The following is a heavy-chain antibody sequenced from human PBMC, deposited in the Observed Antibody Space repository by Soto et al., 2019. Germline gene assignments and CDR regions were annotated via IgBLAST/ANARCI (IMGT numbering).Heavy chain of an antibody. D-gene: IGHD3-3*01. CDR1: EFTFSSYW. CDR2: INSDGSST. CDR3: ARELEITIFGVVIRDYYYYGMDV. J-gene: IGHJ6*02. Sequence: GSLRLSCAASEFTFSSYWMHWVRQAPGNGLVWVSRINSDGSSTSYADSLKGRFTISRDNAKNTLYLQMNSLRAEDTAVYYCARELEITIFGVVIRDYYYYGMDVWGQGTTVTVSS. V-gene: IGHV3-74*01.